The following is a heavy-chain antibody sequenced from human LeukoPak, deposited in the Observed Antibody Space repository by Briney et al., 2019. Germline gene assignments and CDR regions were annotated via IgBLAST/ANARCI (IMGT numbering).Heavy chain of an antibody. V-gene: IGHV1-69*13. Sequence: SVKVSCKVSGYTLTELSMHWVRQAPGKGLEWMGGIIPIFGTANYAQKFQGRVTITADESTSTAYMELSSLRSEDTAVYYCARGEGGGYPGPYYFDYWGQGTLVTVSS. D-gene: IGHD5-24*01. CDR3: ARGEGGGYPGPYYFDY. CDR2: IIPIFGTA. CDR1: GYTLTELS. J-gene: IGHJ4*02.